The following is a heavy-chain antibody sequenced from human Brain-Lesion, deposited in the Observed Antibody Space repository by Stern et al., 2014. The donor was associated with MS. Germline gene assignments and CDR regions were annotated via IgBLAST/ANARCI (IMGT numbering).Heavy chain of an antibody. V-gene: IGHV4-61*02. CDR2: IYSGGGT. J-gene: IGHJ3*02. CDR1: GGSISSGNYY. Sequence: QVQLVESGPGLVKPSQTLSLTCTVSGGSISSGNYYWSWIRQPAGEGLEWIGRIYSGGGTQYKPSLKSRVPLSAHTSPNHFSLGVNFGTAADTAVYYCARGNYDVLTDNGGHGFDIWGQGTMVTVSS. CDR3: ARGNYDVLTDNGGHGFDI. D-gene: IGHD3-9*01.